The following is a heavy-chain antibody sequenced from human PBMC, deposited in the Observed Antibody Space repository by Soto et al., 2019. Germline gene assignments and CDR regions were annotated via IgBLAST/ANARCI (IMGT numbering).Heavy chain of an antibody. Sequence: SETLSLTCTVSGASIGNYYWSWIRQPPGKGLEWIGYIYYGGNNNYNPSLKSRATISVDTSKNLFSLKLSSVTAADTAVYYCAYGDSRGPVDYWGQGALVTVSS. J-gene: IGHJ4*02. V-gene: IGHV4-59*13. CDR3: AYGDSRGPVDY. CDR2: IYYGGNN. CDR1: GASIGNYY. D-gene: IGHD4-17*01.